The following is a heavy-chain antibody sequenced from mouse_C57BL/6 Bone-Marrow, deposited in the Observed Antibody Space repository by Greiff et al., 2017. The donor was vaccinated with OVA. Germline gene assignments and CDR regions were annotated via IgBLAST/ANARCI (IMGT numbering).Heavy chain of an antibody. CDR1: GFTFSSYG. J-gene: IGHJ2*01. V-gene: IGHV5-6*01. CDR3: ARHYYGFY. D-gene: IGHD1-1*01. Sequence: EVKLVESGGDLVKPGGSLKLSCAASGFTFSSYGMSWVRQTPDKRLEWVATISSGGSYTYYPDSVKGRFTISRDNAKNTLYLQMSSLKSEDTAMYYCARHYYGFYWGQGTTLTVSS. CDR2: ISSGGSYT.